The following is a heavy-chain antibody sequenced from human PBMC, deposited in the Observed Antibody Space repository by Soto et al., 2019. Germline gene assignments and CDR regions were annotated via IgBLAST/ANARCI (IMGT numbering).Heavy chain of an antibody. CDR2: ISYTATT. J-gene: IGHJ4*02. CDR1: GGYISNGGYY. Sequence: QVQLQESGPGLVKPSETLSLTCAVSGGYISNGGYYWTWIRQSGKGLEWIGYISYTATTYYSPSLQDRVTISLDTSKNQFSLRLISVTAADTAVYFCARSPPRGSDYWGQGILVTVAS. V-gene: IGHV4-31*11. D-gene: IGHD3-10*01. CDR3: ARSPPRGSDY.